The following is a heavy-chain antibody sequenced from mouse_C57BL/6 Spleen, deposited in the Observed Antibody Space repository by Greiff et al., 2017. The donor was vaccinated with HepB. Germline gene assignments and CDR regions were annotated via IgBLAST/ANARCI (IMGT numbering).Heavy chain of an antibody. Sequence: QVQLQQPGAELARPGTSVKLSCKASGYTFTSYWMHWVKQRPGQGLEWIGVIDPSDSYTNYNQKFKGKATLTVDTSSSTAYMQLSSLTSEDSAVYYCARGNYYGSRRGFAYWGQGTLVTVSA. V-gene: IGHV1-59*01. J-gene: IGHJ3*01. D-gene: IGHD1-1*01. CDR1: GYTFTSYW. CDR3: ARGNYYGSRRGFAY. CDR2: IDPSDSYT.